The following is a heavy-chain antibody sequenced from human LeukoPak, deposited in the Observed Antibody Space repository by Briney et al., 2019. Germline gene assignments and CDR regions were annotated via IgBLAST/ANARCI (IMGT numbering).Heavy chain of an antibody. CDR1: GYTFTSYD. J-gene: IGHJ4*02. D-gene: IGHD3-22*01. CDR3: AGNRLFTYYYDSSGYPLDY. CDR2: MNPNSGIT. V-gene: IGHV1-8*03. Sequence: ASVKVSCKASGYTFTSYDINWVRQATGQGLEWMGWMNPNSGITGYAQKFQGRVTITRNTSISTAYMELSSLRSEDTAVYYCAGNRLFTYYYDSSGYPLDYWGQGTLVTVSS.